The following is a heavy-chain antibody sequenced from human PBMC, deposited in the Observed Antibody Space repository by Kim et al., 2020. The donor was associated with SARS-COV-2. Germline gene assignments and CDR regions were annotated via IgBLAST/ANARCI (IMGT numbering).Heavy chain of an antibody. J-gene: IGHJ5*02. CDR2: IYYSGST. D-gene: IGHD6-13*01. CDR3: AREQGAAAAIPVWFDP. V-gene: IGHV4-39*07. CDR1: GGSISSSSYY. Sequence: SETLSLTCTVSGGSISSSSYYWGWIRQPPGKGLEWIGSIYYSGSTYYNPSLKSRVTISVDTSKNQFSLKLSSVTAADTAVYYCAREQGAAAAIPVWFDPWGQGTLVTVSS.